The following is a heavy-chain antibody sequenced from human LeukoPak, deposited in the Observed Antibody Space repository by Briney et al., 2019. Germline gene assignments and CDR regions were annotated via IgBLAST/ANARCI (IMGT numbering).Heavy chain of an antibody. CDR3: ARRRTPGGYYFDY. J-gene: IGHJ4*02. Sequence: ASGTLSLTCTVSGGSISSSSYYWGWIRQPPGKGLEWIGSIYYSGSTYYNPSLKSRVTISVDTSKNQFSLKLSSVTAADTAVYYCARRRTPGGYYFDYWGQGTLVTVSS. D-gene: IGHD4-23*01. V-gene: IGHV4-39*01. CDR1: GGSISSSSYY. CDR2: IYYSGST.